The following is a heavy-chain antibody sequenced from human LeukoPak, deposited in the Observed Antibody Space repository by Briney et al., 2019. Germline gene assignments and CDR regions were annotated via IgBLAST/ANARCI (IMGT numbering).Heavy chain of an antibody. V-gene: IGHV4-59*01. CDR2: IYYSGST. Sequence: SETLSLTCTVSGGSISSYCWSWIRQPPGKGLEWIGYIYYSGSTNYNPSLKSRVTISVDTSKNQFSLKLSSVTAADTAVYYCARGNAAMVRFDYWGQGTLVTVSS. D-gene: IGHD5-18*01. CDR1: GGSISSYC. CDR3: ARGNAAMVRFDY. J-gene: IGHJ4*02.